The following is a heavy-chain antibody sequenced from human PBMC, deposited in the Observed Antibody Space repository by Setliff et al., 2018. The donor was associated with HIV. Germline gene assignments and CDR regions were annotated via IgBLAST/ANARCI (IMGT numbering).Heavy chain of an antibody. CDR3: ASIDCGGDCYSYNYCAMDV. J-gene: IGHJ6*02. D-gene: IGHD2-21*02. V-gene: IGHV1-3*01. Sequence: ASVKVSCKASGYTFSYAMHWVRQAPGQRLEWMGWINAGNGNTKYSQKFQGRVTITRDTSASKAYMELSSLRSEDTAVYYCASIDCGGDCYSYNYCAMDVWGQGTTVTVSS. CDR1: GYTFSYA. CDR2: INAGNGNT.